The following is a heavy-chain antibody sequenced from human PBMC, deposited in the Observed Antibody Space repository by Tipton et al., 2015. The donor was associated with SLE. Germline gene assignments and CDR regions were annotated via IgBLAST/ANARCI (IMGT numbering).Heavy chain of an antibody. V-gene: IGHV4-39*07. CDR1: GGSISSSSYC. CDR2: IYYSGST. D-gene: IGHD3-10*01. J-gene: IGHJ4*02. CDR3: ARALRNYFDY. Sequence: TLSLTCTVSGGSISSSSYCWGWIRQPPGKGLEWIGSIYYSGSTYYNLSLKSRVTISIDTSKNQFSLKLSSVTAADTAVYYCARALRNYFDYWGQGTLVTVSS.